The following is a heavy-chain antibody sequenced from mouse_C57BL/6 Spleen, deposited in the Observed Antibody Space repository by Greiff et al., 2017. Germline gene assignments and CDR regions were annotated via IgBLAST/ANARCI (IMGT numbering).Heavy chain of an antibody. V-gene: IGHV1-50*01. CDR1: GYTFTSYW. D-gene: IGHD1-1*01. Sequence: QVQLQQPGAELVKPGASVKLSCKASGYTFTSYWMQWVKQRPGQGLEWIGEIDPSDSYTNYNQKFKGKATLTVYTPSSKAYMQLRSLTSEDSAVYYCARPYAYGSSSLDYWGQGTTLTVSS. CDR3: ARPYAYGSSSLDY. J-gene: IGHJ2*01. CDR2: IDPSDSYT.